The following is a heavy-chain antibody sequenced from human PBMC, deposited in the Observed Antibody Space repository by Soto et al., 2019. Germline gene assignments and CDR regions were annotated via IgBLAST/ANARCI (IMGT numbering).Heavy chain of an antibody. CDR3: ARANSWYYFDY. CDR2: IYWDDDK. Sequence: SGPTLVNPTHPLTLTCTFSGFSLSTSGVGVGWIRQPPGKALEWLALIYWDDDKRYSPSLKSRLTITKDTSKNQVVLTMTNMDTVDTATYYCARANSWYYFDYWGQGTLVTVSS. V-gene: IGHV2-5*02. D-gene: IGHD6-13*01. CDR1: GFSLSTSGVG. J-gene: IGHJ4*02.